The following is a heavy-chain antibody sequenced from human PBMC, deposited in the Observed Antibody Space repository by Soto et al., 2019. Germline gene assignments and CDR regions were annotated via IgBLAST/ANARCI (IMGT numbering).Heavy chain of an antibody. J-gene: IGHJ4*02. CDR3: ERARHLSSGWFDY. D-gene: IGHD6-19*01. Sequence: ASLKVSCKASGYTFTGYYMHWVRQAPGQGLEWMGWINPNSGGTNDAQKFQGLVTMTRDTYTRTAYMELSRLRSDDTAVYYCERARHLSSGWFDYWGQGTLVTVSS. CDR1: GYTFTGYY. V-gene: IGHV1-2*02. CDR2: INPNSGGT.